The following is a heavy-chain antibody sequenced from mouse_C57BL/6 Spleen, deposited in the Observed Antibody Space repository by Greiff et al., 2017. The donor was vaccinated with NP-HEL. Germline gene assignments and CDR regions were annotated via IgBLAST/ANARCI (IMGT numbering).Heavy chain of an antibody. CDR2: IDPSDSYT. V-gene: IGHV1-50*01. J-gene: IGHJ1*03. CDR3: ARGGTTVGFSDWYFDV. D-gene: IGHD1-1*01. CDR1: GYTFTSYW. Sequence: QVQLQQPGAELVKPGASVKLSCKASGYTFTSYWMQWVKQRPGQGLEWIGEIDPSDSYTNYNQKFKGKATLTVDPSSSTAYMQLSSLTSEDSAVYYCARGGTTVGFSDWYFDVWGTGTTVTVSS.